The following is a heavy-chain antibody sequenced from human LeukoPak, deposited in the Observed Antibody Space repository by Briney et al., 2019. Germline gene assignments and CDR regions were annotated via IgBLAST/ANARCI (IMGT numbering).Heavy chain of an antibody. J-gene: IGHJ4*02. CDR2: INPNSGGT. CDR1: GYTFTGYY. V-gene: IGHV1-2*02. Sequence: ASVKVSFKASGYTFTGYYMHWVRQAPGQGLEWMGWINPNSGGTRHRETLKSRVPMTGGTSISTANMELSRLRSDDTAVYYCARDSGAYWGQATLVTVSS. D-gene: IGHD1-26*01. CDR3: ARDSGAY.